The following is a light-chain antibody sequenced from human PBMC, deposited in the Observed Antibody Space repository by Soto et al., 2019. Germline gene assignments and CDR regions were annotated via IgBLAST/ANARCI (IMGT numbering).Light chain of an antibody. Sequence: QSVLTQPPSVSGAPGQRVTISCTGSSSNIGAGYDVHWYQQLPGTAPKLLIYGNSNRPSGVPDRFSGSKSGTSASLAITGLHAEDEADYYCQSYDSSLSGFVLFGGGTKLTVL. J-gene: IGLJ2*01. CDR3: QSYDSSLSGFVL. CDR2: GNS. V-gene: IGLV1-40*01. CDR1: SSNIGAGYD.